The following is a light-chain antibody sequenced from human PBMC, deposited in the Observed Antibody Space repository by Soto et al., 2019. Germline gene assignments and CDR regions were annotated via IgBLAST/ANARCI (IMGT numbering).Light chain of an antibody. V-gene: IGLV2-11*01. CDR2: DVS. CDR3: CSYGGSYALYV. Sequence: QSALTQPRSVSGSPGQSVTISCTGTSSDVGGYNYVSWYQHHPGKAPKIMIYDVSERPSGVPDRFSGSKSGNTASLTISGLQAEDDDDYYCCSYGGSYALYVFGTGTKLTVL. CDR1: SSDVGGYNY. J-gene: IGLJ1*01.